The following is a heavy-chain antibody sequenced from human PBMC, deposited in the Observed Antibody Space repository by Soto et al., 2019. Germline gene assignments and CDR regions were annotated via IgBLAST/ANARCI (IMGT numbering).Heavy chain of an antibody. D-gene: IGHD2-8*01. CDR3: ARRKAVITTDSNYFYFAMDV. J-gene: IGHJ6*02. V-gene: IGHV4-39*01. Sequence: SETLSLTCTVSGGSISSHTHYWSWIRHSPGGGLEWVASIYYSGTTYYNPSLQNRLTISADRSKNQVSLLLTSVTAADTAVYYCARRKAVITTDSNYFYFAMDVWGPGTTVTVSS. CDR2: IYYSGTT. CDR1: GGSISSHTHY.